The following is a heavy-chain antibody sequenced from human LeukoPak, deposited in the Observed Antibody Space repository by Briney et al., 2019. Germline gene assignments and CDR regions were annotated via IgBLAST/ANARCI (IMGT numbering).Heavy chain of an antibody. D-gene: IGHD1-26*01. CDR1: GYTFTGYY. Sequence: ASVKVSCKASGYTFTGYYMHWVRQAPGQGLEWMGWINPNSGGTNYAQKFQGRVTMTRDTSISTAYMELSRLRFDDTAVYYCARGASGSYATFDYWGQGTLVTVSS. CDR2: INPNSGGT. J-gene: IGHJ4*02. CDR3: ARGASGSYATFDY. V-gene: IGHV1-2*02.